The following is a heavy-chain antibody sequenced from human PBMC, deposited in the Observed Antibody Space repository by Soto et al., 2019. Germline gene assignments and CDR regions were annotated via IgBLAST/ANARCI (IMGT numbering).Heavy chain of an antibody. CDR2: IVVGSGNT. D-gene: IGHD6-19*01. Sequence: GASVKVSCKASGFTFTSSAMQWVRQARGQRLEWIGWIVVGSGNTNYAQKFQERVTITRDMSTSTAYMELSSLRSEDTALYYCARDGGVVVAVDAFDVWGQGTMVTVSS. J-gene: IGHJ3*01. CDR3: ARDGGVVVAVDAFDV. CDR1: GFTFTSSA. V-gene: IGHV1-58*02.